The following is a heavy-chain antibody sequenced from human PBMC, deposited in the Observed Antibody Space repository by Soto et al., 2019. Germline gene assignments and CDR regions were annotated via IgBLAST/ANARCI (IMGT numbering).Heavy chain of an antibody. Sequence: QVQLVQSGAEVKKPGASVKVSCKASGYTFTSYAMHWVRQAPGQRLEWMGWINAGNGNTKYSQKFQGRVTITRDTSASTAYMELSSLRSEDTAVYYCARVVVAATPPPYSWFDPWGQGTLVTVSS. D-gene: IGHD2-15*01. CDR3: ARVVVAATPPPYSWFDP. CDR2: INAGNGNT. V-gene: IGHV1-3*01. CDR1: GYTFTSYA. J-gene: IGHJ5*02.